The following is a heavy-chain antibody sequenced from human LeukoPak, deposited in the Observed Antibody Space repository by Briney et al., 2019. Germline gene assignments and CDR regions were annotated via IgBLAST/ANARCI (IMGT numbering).Heavy chain of an antibody. CDR2: ISANIGGT. CDR3: ARDGSFDY. D-gene: IGHD5-12*01. CDR1: GYTLTDYD. Sequence: ASVKVSCKASGYTLTDYDIHWLRQAPGQGLEWMGWISANIGGTNYAQKFRGRVTMTKDTSISTAYMELSGLTSDDTAVYYCARDGSFDYWGQGTLVTVSS. J-gene: IGHJ4*02. V-gene: IGHV1-2*02.